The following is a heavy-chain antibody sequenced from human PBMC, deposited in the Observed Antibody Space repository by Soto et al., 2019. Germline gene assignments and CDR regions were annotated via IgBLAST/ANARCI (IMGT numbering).Heavy chain of an antibody. CDR1: GFTFSNAW. V-gene: IGHV3-15*07. J-gene: IGHJ6*02. CDR3: TTDSYYDILTGPPGRYYYYGMDV. Sequence: GGSLRLSSAASGFTFSNAWMNWVRQAPGKGLEWVGRIKSKTDGGTTDYAAPVKGRFTISRDDSKNTLYLQMNSLKTEDTAVYYCTTDSYYDILTGPPGRYYYYGMDVWGQGTTVTVSS. CDR2: IKSKTDGGTT. D-gene: IGHD3-9*01.